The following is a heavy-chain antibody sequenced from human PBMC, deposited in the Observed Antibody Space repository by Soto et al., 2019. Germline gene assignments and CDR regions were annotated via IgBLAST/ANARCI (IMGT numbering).Heavy chain of an antibody. CDR2: IIPIFGTA. CDR3: ARGYCSGGSCYFHWFDP. J-gene: IGHJ5*02. D-gene: IGHD2-15*01. Sequence: SVKVSCKASGGTFSSYAISWVRQAPGQGLEWMGGIIPIFGTANYAQKFQGRVTITADESTSTAYMELSSLRSEDTAVYYCARGYCSGGSCYFHWFDPWGQGTLVTVSS. CDR1: GGTFSSYA. V-gene: IGHV1-69*13.